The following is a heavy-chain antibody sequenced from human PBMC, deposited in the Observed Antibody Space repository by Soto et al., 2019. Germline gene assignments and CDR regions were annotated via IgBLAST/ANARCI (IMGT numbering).Heavy chain of an antibody. J-gene: IGHJ6*02. CDR2: ISYDGSNK. Sequence: QVQLVESGGGVVQPGRSLRLSCAASGFTFSSYGMHWVRQAPGKGLEWVAVISYDGSNKYYADSVKGRFTISRDNSKNTLYLQMNSLRAEDTAVYYCAKDSAAAGNYYDGLDVWGQGTTVTVSS. D-gene: IGHD6-13*01. CDR1: GFTFSSYG. V-gene: IGHV3-30*18. CDR3: AKDSAAAGNYYDGLDV.